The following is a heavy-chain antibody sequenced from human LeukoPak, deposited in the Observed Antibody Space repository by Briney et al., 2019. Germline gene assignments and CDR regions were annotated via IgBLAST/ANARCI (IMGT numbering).Heavy chain of an antibody. Sequence: GGSLRLSCAVSGLTFSNVWMTWVRQASGKGLEWVGRIKSNTNGGTTDYAAPVKGRFTISRDDSKNTLYLQMNSLKTEDTGFYYCATDPDGYCSGTSCSDWGQGTLVTVSS. CDR2: IKSNTNGGTT. J-gene: IGHJ4*02. CDR3: ATDPDGYCSGTSCSD. V-gene: IGHV3-15*01. D-gene: IGHD2-2*01. CDR1: GLTFSNVW.